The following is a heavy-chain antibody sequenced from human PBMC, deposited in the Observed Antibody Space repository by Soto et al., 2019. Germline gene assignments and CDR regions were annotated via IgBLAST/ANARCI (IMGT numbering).Heavy chain of an antibody. CDR3: ANGGTGITMIVGDWYFDL. Sequence: ESGGGVVQPGRSLRLSCAASGFTFSSYGMHWVRQAPGKGLEWVAVISYDGSNKYYADSVKGRFTISRDNSKNTLYLQMNSLRAEDTAVYYCANGGTGITMIVGDWYFDLWGRGTLVTVSS. CDR1: GFTFSSYG. V-gene: IGHV3-30*18. J-gene: IGHJ2*01. D-gene: IGHD3-22*01. CDR2: ISYDGSNK.